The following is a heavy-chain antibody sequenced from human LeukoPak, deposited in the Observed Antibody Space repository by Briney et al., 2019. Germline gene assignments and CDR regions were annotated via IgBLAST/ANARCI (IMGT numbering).Heavy chain of an antibody. V-gene: IGHV4-39*01. CDR3: ARHGSLSSGLYI. CDR2: IFPSGST. Sequence: PSETLSLTCIVSGGSNSSGPYYWGWIRQPPGKGLEWIGSIFPSGSTYSNPSLKSRVTISVDTSKNQFSLKLSSVTAADTAVYYCARHGSLSSGLYIRGQGSLVTVSS. J-gene: IGHJ4*02. D-gene: IGHD6-19*01. CDR1: GGSNSSGPYY.